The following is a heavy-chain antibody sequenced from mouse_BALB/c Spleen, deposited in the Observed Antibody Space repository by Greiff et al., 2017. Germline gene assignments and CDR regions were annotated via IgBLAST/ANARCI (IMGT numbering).Heavy chain of an antibody. V-gene: IGHV5-15*02. CDR3: ARDAHYAMDY. CDR1: GFTFSDYG. J-gene: IGHJ4*01. CDR2: ISNLAYSI. Sequence: EVMLVESGGGLVQPGGSRKLSCAASGFTFSDYGMAWVRQAPGKGPEWVAFISNLAYSIYYADTVTGRFTISRENAKNTLYLEMSSLRSEDTAMYYCARDAHYAMDYWGQGTSVTVSS.